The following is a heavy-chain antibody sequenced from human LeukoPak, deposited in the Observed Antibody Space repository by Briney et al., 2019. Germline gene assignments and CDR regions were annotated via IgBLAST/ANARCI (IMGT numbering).Heavy chain of an antibody. J-gene: IGHJ3*02. CDR3: ARDPEYEYAFDI. CDR2: ISSSGDTT. V-gene: IGHV3-48*03. CDR1: GFTFRSYA. Sequence: GGSLRPSCAASGFTFRSYALNWVRQAPGRGLVWVSYISSSGDTTYYADSVKGRFNISRDNAKNSLFLQMNSLRAEDTALYYCARDPEYEYAFDIWGQGTMVTVSS. D-gene: IGHD2/OR15-2a*01.